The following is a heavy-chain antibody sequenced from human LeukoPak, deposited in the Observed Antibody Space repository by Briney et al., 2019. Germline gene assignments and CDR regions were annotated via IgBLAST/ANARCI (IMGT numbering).Heavy chain of an antibody. J-gene: IGHJ4*02. CDR3: ARDRVSWHYFDY. CDR1: GYSISSGYY. Sequence: PSETLSLTCTVSGYSISSGYYWGWIRQPPGKGLEWIGSIYHSGSTYYNPSLKSRVTISVDTSKNQFSLKLSSVTAADTAMYYCARDRVSWHYFDYWGQGTLLTVSS. CDR2: IYHSGST. D-gene: IGHD5/OR15-5a*01. V-gene: IGHV4-38-2*02.